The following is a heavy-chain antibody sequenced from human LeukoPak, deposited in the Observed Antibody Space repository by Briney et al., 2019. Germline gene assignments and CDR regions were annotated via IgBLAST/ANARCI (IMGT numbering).Heavy chain of an antibody. Sequence: SETLSLTCTVSGGSISSSSYYWGWIRQPPGKGLEWIGSIYSSGSTYYNPSLKSRVTISVDTSKNQFSLKLSSVTAADTAVYYCARHVRITMIVVVITPDYWGQGTLVTVSS. CDR2: IYSSGST. V-gene: IGHV4-39*01. J-gene: IGHJ4*02. CDR1: GGSISSSSYY. CDR3: ARHVRITMIVVVITPDY. D-gene: IGHD3-22*01.